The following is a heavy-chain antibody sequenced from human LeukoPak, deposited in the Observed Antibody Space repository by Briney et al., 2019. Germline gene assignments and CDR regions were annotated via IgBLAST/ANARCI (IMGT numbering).Heavy chain of an antibody. Sequence: GGSLRLSCAASGFTFSSYAITWVRKPPGKGLEWVSAISGSGGSTYYADSVKGRFTISRDNSKNTLYLQMSSLRAEDTAVYYCARDSPSSTSWGYWGQGTLVTVSS. CDR2: ISGSGGST. J-gene: IGHJ4*02. CDR3: ARDSPSSTSWGY. V-gene: IGHV3-23*01. CDR1: GFTFSSYA. D-gene: IGHD2-2*01.